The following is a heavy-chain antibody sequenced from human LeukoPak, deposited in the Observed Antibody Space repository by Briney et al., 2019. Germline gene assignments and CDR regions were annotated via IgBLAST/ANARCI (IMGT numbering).Heavy chain of an antibody. J-gene: IGHJ4*02. CDR2: IESNIDGGST. D-gene: IGHD3-10*01. CDR3: TTVVWFGELLGY. CDR1: GYTFANAW. Sequence: GGSLRLSCAASGYTFANAWVSWVRQAPGKGLEWVGRIESNIDGGSTDYAAPVKGRFTISRDDSRKTLFLQMNSLKTEDTAVYYCTTVVWFGELLGYWGRGVLVTVSS. V-gene: IGHV3-15*04.